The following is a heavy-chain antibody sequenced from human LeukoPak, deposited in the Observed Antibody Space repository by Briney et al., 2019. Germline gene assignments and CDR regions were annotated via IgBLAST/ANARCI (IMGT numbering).Heavy chain of an antibody. CDR2: IFYRGNS. Sequence: PSETLSLTCSVSGDSVTNYYWSWIRQPPGKGLEYIGYIFYRGNSNYSPSLKSRLTMSVDTSRNQLSLKLSSVTAADTAVYYCARRNWQLVRLWYNWFDPWGQGTLVIVSS. J-gene: IGHJ5*02. CDR1: GDSVTNYY. V-gene: IGHV4-59*02. CDR3: ARRNWQLVRLWYNWFDP. D-gene: IGHD6-6*01.